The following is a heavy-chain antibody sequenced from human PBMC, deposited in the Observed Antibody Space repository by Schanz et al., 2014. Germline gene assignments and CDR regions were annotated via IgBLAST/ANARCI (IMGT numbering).Heavy chain of an antibody. CDR2: INQDASEK. D-gene: IGHD4-4*01. CDR3: AREESTTASGNMDV. Sequence: EVQLVESGGGLIQPGGSLRLSCAVSGFTVNTNYMSWVRQAPGKGLEWVANINQDASEKYYVDSVKGRFTVSRDNAKNSLFLQMNSLRADDTAVYYCAREESTTASGNMDVWGQGTTVTVSS. V-gene: IGHV3-7*01. J-gene: IGHJ6*02. CDR1: GFTVNTNY.